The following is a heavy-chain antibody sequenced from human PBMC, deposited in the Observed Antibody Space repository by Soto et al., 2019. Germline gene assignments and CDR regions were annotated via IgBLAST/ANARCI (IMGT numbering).Heavy chain of an antibody. CDR1: GGTFSSYA. CDR2: IIPIFGTA. D-gene: IGHD5-12*01. CDR3: ARVPMATIVGYFDY. Sequence: SVKVSCKASGGTFSSYAISWVRQAPGQGLEWMGGIIPIFGTANYAQKFQGRVTITADKSTSTAYMELSSLRSEDTAVYYCARVPMATIVGYFDYWGQGTLVTVSS. J-gene: IGHJ4*03. V-gene: IGHV1-69*06.